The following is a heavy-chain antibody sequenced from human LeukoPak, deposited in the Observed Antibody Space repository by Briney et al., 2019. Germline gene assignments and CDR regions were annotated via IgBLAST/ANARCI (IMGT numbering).Heavy chain of an antibody. D-gene: IGHD3-22*01. CDR1: GFTFSSYA. J-gene: IGHJ3*02. V-gene: IGHV3-23*01. Sequence: GGSLRLSCAASGFTFSSYAMSWVRQAPGKGLEWVSAISGSGGSTYYADSVKGRFTISRDNSKNTLYLQMNSLRAEDTDVYYCAKVTYYYDSSGYYADAFDIWGQGTMVTVSS. CDR2: ISGSGGST. CDR3: AKVTYYYDSSGYYADAFDI.